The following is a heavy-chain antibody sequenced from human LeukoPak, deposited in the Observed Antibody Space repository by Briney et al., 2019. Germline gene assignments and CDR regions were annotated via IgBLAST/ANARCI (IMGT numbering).Heavy chain of an antibody. V-gene: IGHV3-21*01. Sequence: GGSLRLSCAASGFTFSSYSMNWVRQAPGRGLEWVSSISSSSSYIYYADSVKGRFTISRDNAKNSLYLQMNSLRAEDTAVYYCARLTYYDNTADYWGQGTLVTVSS. J-gene: IGHJ4*02. CDR3: ARLTYYDNTADY. CDR2: ISSSSSYI. D-gene: IGHD3-9*01. CDR1: GFTFSSYS.